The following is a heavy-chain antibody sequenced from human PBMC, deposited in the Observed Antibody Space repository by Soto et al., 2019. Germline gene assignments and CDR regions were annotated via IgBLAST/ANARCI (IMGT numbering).Heavy chain of an antibody. CDR3: ARIYGGPLDY. Sequence: GESLKISCAASGFTFSSYSMNWVRQAPGKGLEWVSYISSSSSTIYYADSVKGRFTISRDNAKNSLYLQMNSLRDEDTAVYYCARIYGGPLDYWGQGTLVTVSS. V-gene: IGHV3-48*02. CDR2: ISSSSSTI. J-gene: IGHJ4*02. CDR1: GFTFSSYS. D-gene: IGHD4-17*01.